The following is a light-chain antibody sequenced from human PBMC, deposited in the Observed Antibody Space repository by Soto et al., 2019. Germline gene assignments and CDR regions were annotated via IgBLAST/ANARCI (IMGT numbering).Light chain of an antibody. CDR1: NSHIGTNV. CDR2: SNN. Sequence: SALTQPPSASGAPGQRVTISCSGSNSHIGTNVVNWYQQLPGSAPRFLISSNNHRPSGVPDRFSASKSGTSASLAISGLQSEDEGEYYCATWDDSLNVFYVFGTGTKVTVL. V-gene: IGLV1-44*01. CDR3: ATWDDSLNVFYV. J-gene: IGLJ1*01.